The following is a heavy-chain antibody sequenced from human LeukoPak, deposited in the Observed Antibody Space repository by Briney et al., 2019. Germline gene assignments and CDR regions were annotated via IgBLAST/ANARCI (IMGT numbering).Heavy chain of an antibody. Sequence: GGSLRLSCAASGFTVSSNYMSWVRQAPGKGLEWVSIIYSGGSTFYADSVKGRFTISRDNSKNTLYLQMNSLRAKDTAVYYCARGGSYLSAFDIWGQGTMVTVSS. J-gene: IGHJ3*02. V-gene: IGHV3-53*01. CDR1: GFTVSSNY. D-gene: IGHD1-26*01. CDR3: ARGGSYLSAFDI. CDR2: IYSGGST.